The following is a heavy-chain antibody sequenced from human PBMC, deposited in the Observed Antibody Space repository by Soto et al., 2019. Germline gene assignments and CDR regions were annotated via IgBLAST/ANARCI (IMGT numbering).Heavy chain of an antibody. J-gene: IGHJ6*02. V-gene: IGHV3-21*01. CDR1: GFTFSSYA. D-gene: IGHD4-17*01. CDR2: ISSSSSYI. Sequence: GGSLRLSCAASGFTFSSYAMSWVRQAPGKGLEWVSSISSSSSYIYYADSVKGRFTISRDNAKNSLYLQMNSLRAEDTAVYYCARDLRTVTTHYYYYGMDVWGQGTTVTVSS. CDR3: ARDLRTVTTHYYYYGMDV.